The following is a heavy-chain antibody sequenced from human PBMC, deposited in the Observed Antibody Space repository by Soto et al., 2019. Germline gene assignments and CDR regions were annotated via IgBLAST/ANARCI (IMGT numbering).Heavy chain of an antibody. CDR3: ALSIVVVVAAYDAFDI. J-gene: IGHJ3*02. D-gene: IGHD2-15*01. V-gene: IGHV3-23*01. Sequence: GGSLRLSCAASGFTFSSYAMSWVRQAPGKGLEWVSAISGSGGSTYYADSVKGRFTISRDNSKNTLYLQMNSLRAEDTAVYYCALSIVVVVAAYDAFDIWGQGTMVTVSS. CDR1: GFTFSSYA. CDR2: ISGSGGST.